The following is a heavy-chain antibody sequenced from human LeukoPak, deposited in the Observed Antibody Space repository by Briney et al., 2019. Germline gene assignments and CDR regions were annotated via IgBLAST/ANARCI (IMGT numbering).Heavy chain of an antibody. J-gene: IGHJ4*02. CDR3: AKEDY. CDR1: GFTFDDYA. V-gene: IGHV3-9*01. CDR2: ISWNSGSI. Sequence: GGSLRLSCAASGFTFDDYAMHWVRQAPGKGLEWVSGISWNSGSIGYADSVKGRFTISRDNAKNSLYLQMNSLRAEDTALYYCAKEDYWGQGTLVIVSS.